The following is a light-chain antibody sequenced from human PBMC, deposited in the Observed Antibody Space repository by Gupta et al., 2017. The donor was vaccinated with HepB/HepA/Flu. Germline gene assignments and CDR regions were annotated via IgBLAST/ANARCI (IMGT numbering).Light chain of an antibody. CDR3: QQSYSTLT. CDR2: AAS. V-gene: IGKV1-39*01. J-gene: IGKJ4*01. Sequence: DIQMTQSPSTLSASVGDRVTITCRASQSISSCLTWYQQKPGKVPNLLIYAASSLQSGGPSRFSGSGSVTVFTLTISILQPEYFATYFCQQSYSTLTFGGGTKVEIK. CDR1: QSISSC.